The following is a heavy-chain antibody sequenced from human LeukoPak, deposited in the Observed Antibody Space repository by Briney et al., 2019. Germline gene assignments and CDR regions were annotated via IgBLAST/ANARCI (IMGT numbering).Heavy chain of an antibody. CDR2: IWYDGSNK. Sequence: GGSLRLSCAASGFTFSSYGMHWVRQAPGKGLEWVAVIWYDGSNKYYADSVKGRFTISRDNSKNTLYLQMNSLRAEDTAVYYCARGTYSRHFTLRGTRFDRWGQGTLVTVSS. J-gene: IGHJ4*02. CDR1: GFTFSSYG. V-gene: IGHV3-33*01. D-gene: IGHD5-18*01. CDR3: ARGTYSRHFTLRGTRFDR.